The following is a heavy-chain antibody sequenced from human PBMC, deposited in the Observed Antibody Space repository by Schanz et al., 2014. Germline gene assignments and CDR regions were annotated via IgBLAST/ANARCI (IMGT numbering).Heavy chain of an antibody. CDR2: IRYDGSNK. Sequence: QVQLVESGGGVVQPGRSLRLSCAGSGFSFSGFGMHWVRQAPGKGLEWVAFIRYDGSNKYYADSVKGRFTISRDNSKNTLYLQMNSLRAEDTAVYYCARARYGLDVWGQGTTVTVSS. V-gene: IGHV3-30*02. CDR1: GFSFSGFG. J-gene: IGHJ6*02. CDR3: ARARYGLDV.